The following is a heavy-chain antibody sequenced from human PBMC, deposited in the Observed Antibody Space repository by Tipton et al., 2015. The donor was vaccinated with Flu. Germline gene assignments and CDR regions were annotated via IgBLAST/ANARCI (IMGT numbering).Heavy chain of an antibody. Sequence: TLSLTCSVSGDSIGRAYCWGWIRQPPGKGLEWIGNICQSGSTYDNPSLKSRVTISVDRSKNQFSLKLSSVTAADTAVYYCARQSSSLADPNYYYGVDVWGQGTTVTVSS. CDR1: GDSIGRAYC. CDR2: ICQSGST. V-gene: IGHV4-38-2*01. D-gene: IGHD6-6*01. CDR3: ARQSSSLADPNYYYGVDV. J-gene: IGHJ6*02.